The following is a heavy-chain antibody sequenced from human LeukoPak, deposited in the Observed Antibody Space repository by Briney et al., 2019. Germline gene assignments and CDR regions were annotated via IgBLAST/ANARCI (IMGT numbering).Heavy chain of an antibody. CDR3: ARDFNTPSLDY. V-gene: IGHV1-2*02. CDR1: EYTFTAYY. CDR2: INPNSGGT. D-gene: IGHD2/OR15-2a*01. J-gene: IGHJ4*02. Sequence: ASVKVSCKASEYTFTAYYMHWVRQAPGQGLEWMGWINPNSGGTNYAQKFQGRVTMTRDTSIRTAYMELSSLRSDDTAVYYCARDFNTPSLDYWGQGTLVTVSS.